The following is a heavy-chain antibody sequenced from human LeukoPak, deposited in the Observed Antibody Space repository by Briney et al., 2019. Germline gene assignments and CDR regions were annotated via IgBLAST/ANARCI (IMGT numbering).Heavy chain of an antibody. V-gene: IGHV3-23*01. J-gene: IGHJ4*02. Sequence: GGSLRLSCAPAGFTFDNFAMTWVRQAPGKGLEWVSEITGSGGSTYYADSVKGRFTISRDNSKNTLYLQMNSLRAEDTAIYYCARELFDFDYWGQGTLVTVSS. CDR2: ITGSGGST. D-gene: IGHD3-10*01. CDR3: ARELFDFDY. CDR1: GFTFDNFA.